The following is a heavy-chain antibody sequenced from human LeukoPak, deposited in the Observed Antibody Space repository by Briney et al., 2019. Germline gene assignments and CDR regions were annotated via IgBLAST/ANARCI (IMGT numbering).Heavy chain of an antibody. V-gene: IGHV1-18*01. CDR2: ISAYNGNT. Sequence: ASVKVSCKASGFTFTSYGISWVRQAPGQGLEWMGWISAYNGNTNYAQKLQGRVTMTTDTSTSTAYMELRSLRSDDTAVYYCAHTDYGSGSSPYWGQGTLVTVSS. J-gene: IGHJ4*02. CDR3: AHTDYGSGSSPY. CDR1: GFTFTSYG. D-gene: IGHD3-10*01.